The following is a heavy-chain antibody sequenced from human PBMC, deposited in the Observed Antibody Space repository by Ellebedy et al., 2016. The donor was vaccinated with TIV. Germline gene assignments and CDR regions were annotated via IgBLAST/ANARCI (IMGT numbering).Heavy chain of an antibody. CDR2: TYSGGTT. J-gene: IGHJ4*02. D-gene: IGHD3-10*01. Sequence: PGGSLRLSCTASGFTVTSNYMNWIRQAPGKGLEWVSVTYSGGTTYYADSVKGRFIISRDNSKNTLYLQMNSLRAEDTAVYYCAKELTYGSGRPLDYWGQGTLVTVSS. CDR3: AKELTYGSGRPLDY. V-gene: IGHV3-66*01. CDR1: GFTVTSNY.